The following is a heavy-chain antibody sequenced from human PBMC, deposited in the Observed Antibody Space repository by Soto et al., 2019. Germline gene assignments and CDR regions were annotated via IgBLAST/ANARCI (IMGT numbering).Heavy chain of an antibody. Sequence: EVQLLESGGGLAQPGGSLRLSCAASGFTFSDYYMTWVRQSPEKGLEWVSAIGGSGTKTYYADSVKGRFTISRDNSKNTLYLEMNSLRAEDSALYYCTTDTHSNGEYHFDHWGQGTPVTVSS. CDR3: TTDTHSNGEYHFDH. D-gene: IGHD3-22*01. V-gene: IGHV3-23*01. J-gene: IGHJ4*02. CDR1: GFTFSDYY. CDR2: IGGSGTKT.